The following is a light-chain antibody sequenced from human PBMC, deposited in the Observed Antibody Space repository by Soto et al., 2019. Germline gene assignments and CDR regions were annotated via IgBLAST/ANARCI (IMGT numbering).Light chain of an antibody. Sequence: QSVLTQPASVSGSPGQSITISCTGTSSDVGDSNHVSWYQHHAGKAPKLIIFEVSYRPSGVPHRFSGSKSGNTASLTISGLQAEDEADYYCSTSAVKTRVFGGGTKLTVL. CDR2: EVS. CDR1: SSDVGDSNH. J-gene: IGLJ2*01. CDR3: STSAVKTRV. V-gene: IGLV2-14*01.